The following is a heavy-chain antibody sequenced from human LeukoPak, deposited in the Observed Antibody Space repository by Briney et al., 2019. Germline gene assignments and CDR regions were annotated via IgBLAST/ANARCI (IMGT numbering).Heavy chain of an antibody. CDR1: GFTFSSYW. J-gene: IGHJ4*02. D-gene: IGHD2-2*01. V-gene: IGHV3-7*04. CDR2: IREDGSEK. Sequence: GGSLRLSCADSGFTFSSYWMSWVRQAPGKGLEWVANIREDGSEKYYVDSVKGRFTISRDNVKNSLYLQMNRLRAEDTAVYYCVGGGVYCSSSSCYAEGFWGQGTLVTVSS. CDR3: VGGGVYCSSSSCYAEGF.